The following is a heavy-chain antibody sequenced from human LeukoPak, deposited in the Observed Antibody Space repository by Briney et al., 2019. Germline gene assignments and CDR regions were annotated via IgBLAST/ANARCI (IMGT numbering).Heavy chain of an antibody. D-gene: IGHD3-22*01. CDR3: ARVIPAPWYYDSSGYSEYYFDY. Sequence: QPGGSLRLSCAASGFTFSSYAMHWVRQAPGKGLEWVAVISYDGSNKYYADSVKGRFTISRDNSKNTLYLQMNSLRAEDTAVYYCARVIPAPWYYDSSGYSEYYFDYWGQGTLVTVSS. CDR1: GFTFSSYA. CDR2: ISYDGSNK. V-gene: IGHV3-30-3*01. J-gene: IGHJ4*02.